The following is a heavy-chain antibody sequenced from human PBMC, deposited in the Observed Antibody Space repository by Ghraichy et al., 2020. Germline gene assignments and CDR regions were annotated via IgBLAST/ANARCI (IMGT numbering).Heavy chain of an antibody. D-gene: IGHD1-1*01. CDR3: ARGYNEGDYDMNYYYGMDV. Sequence: LSLTCAASGFTFSSYWMHWVRQAPGKGLVWVSRINSDGSSTSYADSVKGRFTISRDNAKNTLYLQMNSLRAEDTAVYYCARGYNEGDYDMNYYYGMDVWGQGTTVTVSS. V-gene: IGHV3-74*01. CDR1: GFTFSSYW. J-gene: IGHJ6*02. CDR2: INSDGSST.